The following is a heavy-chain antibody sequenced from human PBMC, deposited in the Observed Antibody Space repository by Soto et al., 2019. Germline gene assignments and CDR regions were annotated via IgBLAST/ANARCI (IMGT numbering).Heavy chain of an antibody. CDR3: ARDLLVVTAIPGVEYYYGMDV. J-gene: IGHJ6*02. CDR1: GGSISSGDYY. D-gene: IGHD2-21*02. CDR2: IYYSGST. V-gene: IGHV4-30-4*01. Sequence: QVQLQESGPGLVKPSQTLSLTCTVSGGSISSGDYYWRWIRQPPGKGLEWIGYIYYSGSTYYNPSLKSRVTISVDTSKNQFSLKLSSVTAADTAVYYCARDLLVVTAIPGVEYYYGMDVWGQGTTVTVSS.